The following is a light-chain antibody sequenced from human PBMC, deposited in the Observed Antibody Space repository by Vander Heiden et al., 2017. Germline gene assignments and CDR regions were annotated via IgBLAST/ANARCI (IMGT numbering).Light chain of an antibody. Sequence: QRVTISCSGSSSNIGSRTVNWYQHLPGTAPKLLIYSNNQRTSGVPDRISASKSGTSASLAVSGLQSEDEADHYCSAWDNSLNAWVFGGGTKLTVL. CDR1: SSNIGSRT. J-gene: IGLJ3*02. CDR2: SNN. CDR3: SAWDNSLNAWV. V-gene: IGLV1-44*01.